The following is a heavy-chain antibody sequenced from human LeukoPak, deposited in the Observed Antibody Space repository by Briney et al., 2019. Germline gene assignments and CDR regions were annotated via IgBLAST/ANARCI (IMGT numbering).Heavy chain of an antibody. CDR1: GYTFTGYY. J-gene: IGHJ4*02. Sequence: GASVKVSCKASGYTFTGYYMHWVRQAPGQGLEWMGWINPNSGGTNYAQKFQGRVTMTEDTSTDTAYMELSSLRSEDTAVYYCATDTPEDYYDSSGYYYWGQGTLVTVSS. D-gene: IGHD3-22*01. V-gene: IGHV1-2*02. CDR2: INPNSGGT. CDR3: ATDTPEDYYDSSGYYY.